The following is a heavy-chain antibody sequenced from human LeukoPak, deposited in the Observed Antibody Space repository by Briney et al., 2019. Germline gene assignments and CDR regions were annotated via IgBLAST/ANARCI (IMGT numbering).Heavy chain of an antibody. V-gene: IGHV4-39*07. CDR2: INHSGST. CDR3: ARGKLRYFDWSSEYFQH. D-gene: IGHD3-9*01. J-gene: IGHJ1*01. CDR1: GGSISSSSYY. Sequence: SETLSLTCTVSGGSISSSSYYWSWIRQPPGKGLEWIGEINHSGSTNYNPSLKSRVTISVDTSKNQFSLKLSSVTAADTAVYYCARGKLRYFDWSSEYFQHWGQGTLVTVSS.